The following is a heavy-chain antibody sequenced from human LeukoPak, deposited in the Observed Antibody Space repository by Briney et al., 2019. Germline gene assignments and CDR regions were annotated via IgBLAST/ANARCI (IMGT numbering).Heavy chain of an antibody. CDR1: GGSISSGGSS. CDR3: ARHTWQWLPFDD. Sequence: SETLSLTCAVSGGSISSGGSSRSWIRQPPGKGLEWIGYIYYSGSTYYNPSLKSRVTISVDTSKNQFSLKLSSVTAADTAIYYCARHTWQWLPFDDWGQGTQVTISS. CDR2: IYYSGST. D-gene: IGHD5-12*01. V-gene: IGHV4-30-4*07. J-gene: IGHJ4*02.